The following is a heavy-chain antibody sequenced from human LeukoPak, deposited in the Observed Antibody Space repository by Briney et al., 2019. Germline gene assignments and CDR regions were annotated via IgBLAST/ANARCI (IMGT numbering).Heavy chain of an antibody. D-gene: IGHD2-15*01. CDR1: GGTFSSYA. CDR2: IIPIFGTA. CDR3: ARSKHCSGGSCYSDLQAVY. V-gene: IGHV1-69*13. Sequence: ASVKVSCKASGGTFSSYAISWVRQAPGQGLEWMGGIIPIFGTANYAQKFQGRVTITADESTGTAYMELSSLRSEDTAVYYCARSKHCSGGSCYSDLQAVYWGQGTLVTVSS. J-gene: IGHJ4*02.